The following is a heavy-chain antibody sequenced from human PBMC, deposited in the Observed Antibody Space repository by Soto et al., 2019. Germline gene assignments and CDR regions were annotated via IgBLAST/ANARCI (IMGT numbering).Heavy chain of an antibody. CDR1: GASISSYY. J-gene: IGHJ5*02. Sequence: QVQLQESGPGLVKPSETLSLTCTVSGASISSYYWSWIRQPPGKGLEWIGYIYYSGSTHYNPSLHSRVTMSVITSQGPFSQKLGSALAAETAVYYCASCGSGSHPRFDPWGKGTLVSVSS. V-gene: IGHV4-59*08. CDR2: IYYSGST. D-gene: IGHD3-10*01. CDR3: ASCGSGSHPRFDP.